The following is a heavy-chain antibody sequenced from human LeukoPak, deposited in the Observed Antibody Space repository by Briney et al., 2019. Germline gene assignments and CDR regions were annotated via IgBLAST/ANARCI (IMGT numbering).Heavy chain of an antibody. J-gene: IGHJ6*03. CDR2: IKQDGSEK. CDR3: ARVMSASVWRSYGSYYYYYYMDI. D-gene: IGHD3-16*01. Sequence: GGSLRLSCAASGFTFSSYWMTWVRQAPGKGLEWVANIKQDGSEKYSVDAVKGRFTISRDNAKNSLYMQMNSLRAEDTAVYYCARVMSASVWRSYGSYYYYYYMDIWGKGTTVTVSS. V-gene: IGHV3-7*01. CDR1: GFTFSSYW.